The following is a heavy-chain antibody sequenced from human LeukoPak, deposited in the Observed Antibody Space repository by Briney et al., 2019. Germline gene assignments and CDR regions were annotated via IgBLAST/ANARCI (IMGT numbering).Heavy chain of an antibody. D-gene: IGHD4-23*01. V-gene: IGHV3-64*01. Sequence: GGSLRLSCAASGFTFSSYAMHWVGQAPGKRLEYLSAVSSNGDSTYYANSVKGRFTISRDNSKNTLYLQMGSLRAEDMAVYYCARRGGYYFGYWGQGTLVTVSS. J-gene: IGHJ4*02. CDR3: ARRGGYYFGY. CDR2: VSSNGDST. CDR1: GFTFSSYA.